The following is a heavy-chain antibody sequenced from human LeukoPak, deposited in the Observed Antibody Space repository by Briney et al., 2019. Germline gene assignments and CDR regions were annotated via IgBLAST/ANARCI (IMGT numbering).Heavy chain of an antibody. D-gene: IGHD5-12*01. CDR2: IYHSGST. Sequence: SGTLSLTCAVSGGSISSSNWWSWVRQPPGKGLEWIGEIYHSGSTNYNPSLKSRVTISADKSKNQFSLKLSSVTAADTAVYYCASRPIVATIPDYWGQGTLVTVSS. V-gene: IGHV4-4*02. CDR3: ASRPIVATIPDY. J-gene: IGHJ4*02. CDR1: GGSISSSNW.